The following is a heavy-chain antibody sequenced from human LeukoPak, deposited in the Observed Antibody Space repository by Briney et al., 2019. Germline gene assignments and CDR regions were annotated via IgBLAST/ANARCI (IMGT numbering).Heavy chain of an antibody. V-gene: IGHV1-2*06. D-gene: IGHD4-11*01. CDR2: INPNSGST. J-gene: IGHJ4*02. CDR1: GYTFTGYY. Sequence: ASVKVSCKASGYTFTGYYMHWVRQAPGQGLEWMGRINPNSGSTNYAQKFQGRVTMTRDTSISTAYMELSRLRSDDTAVYYCARGLEYSNHDYWGQGTLVTVSS. CDR3: ARGLEYSNHDY.